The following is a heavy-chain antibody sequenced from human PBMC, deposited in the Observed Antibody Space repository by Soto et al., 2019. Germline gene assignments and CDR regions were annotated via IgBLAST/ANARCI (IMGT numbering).Heavy chain of an antibody. Sequence: SETLSLTCTVSGGSISSSSYYWGWIRQPPGKGLEWLGSIYYSGSTYYNPSLKSRVTISVDTSKNQFSLKLISVTAADTAVYSCARDTVAATRFDYWGQGTLVTVSS. V-gene: IGHV4-39*07. D-gene: IGHD2-15*01. CDR3: ARDTVAATRFDY. J-gene: IGHJ4*02. CDR1: GGSISSSSYY. CDR2: IYYSGST.